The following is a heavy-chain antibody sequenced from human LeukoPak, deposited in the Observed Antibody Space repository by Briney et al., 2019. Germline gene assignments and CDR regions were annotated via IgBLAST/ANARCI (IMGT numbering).Heavy chain of an antibody. CDR2: ISGSGGST. D-gene: IGHD2-2*01. CDR1: GFTFSSYA. V-gene: IGHV3-23*01. Sequence: GGPLRLSCAASGFTFSSYAMSWVRQAPGKGLEWVSAISGSGGSTYYADSVKGRFTISRDNSKNTLYLQMNSLRAEDTAVYYCAKDRGRIEVPAAADYWGQGTLVTVSS. J-gene: IGHJ4*02. CDR3: AKDRGRIEVPAAADY.